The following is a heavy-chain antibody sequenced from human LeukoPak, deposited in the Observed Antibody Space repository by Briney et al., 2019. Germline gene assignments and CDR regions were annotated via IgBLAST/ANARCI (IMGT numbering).Heavy chain of an antibody. D-gene: IGHD6-13*01. J-gene: IGHJ4*02. Sequence: ASVKVSCKASGYTFTSFGISWVRQAPGQGLGWMGWISAYNGNTNYAQKLQGRVTMTTDTSTSTAYMELRSLRSDDTAVYYCASSSSWYVGQDYWGQGTLVTVSS. CDR2: ISAYNGNT. V-gene: IGHV1-18*01. CDR1: GYTFTSFG. CDR3: ASSSSWYVGQDY.